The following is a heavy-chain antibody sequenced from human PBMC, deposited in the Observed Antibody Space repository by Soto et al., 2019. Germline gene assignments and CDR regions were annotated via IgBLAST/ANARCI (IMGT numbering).Heavy chain of an antibody. V-gene: IGHV4-34*01. CDR2: INHSGST. CDR3: AREGYCSGVSCYSRTLDY. D-gene: IGHD2-15*01. J-gene: IGHJ4*02. Sequence: SETLSLTCAVYGGSFSGYYWSWIRQPPGKGLEWIGEINHSGSTNYNPSLKSRVTISVDTSKNQFSLKLSSVTAADTAVYYCAREGYCSGVSCYSRTLDYWGQGTLVTVSS. CDR1: GGSFSGYY.